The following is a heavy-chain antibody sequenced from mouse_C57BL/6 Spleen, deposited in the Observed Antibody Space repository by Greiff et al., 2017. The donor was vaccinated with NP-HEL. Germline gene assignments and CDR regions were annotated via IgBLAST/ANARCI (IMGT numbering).Heavy chain of an antibody. D-gene: IGHD2-5*01. CDR3: ARNYYSKGAYAMDY. J-gene: IGHJ4*01. CDR1: GYAFSSYW. V-gene: IGHV1-80*01. CDR2: IYPGDGDT. Sequence: QVQLKQSGAELVKPGASVKISCKASGYAFSSYWMNWVKQRPGKGLEWIGQIYPGDGDTNYNGKFKGKATLTADKSSSTAYMQLSSLTSEDSAVYFCARNYYSKGAYAMDYWGQGTSVTVSS.